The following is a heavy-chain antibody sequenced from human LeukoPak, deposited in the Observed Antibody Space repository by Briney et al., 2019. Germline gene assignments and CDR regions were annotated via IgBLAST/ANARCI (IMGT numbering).Heavy chain of an antibody. Sequence: SETLSLTCAVSGGSFSGYYWTWIRQPPGKGLEWIGEINHSGSANYNPSLKSRVTISLDTSKNQFSLKLSSVTAADTAVYYCARAPDDIRGYYPLDYWGQGTLVTVSS. V-gene: IGHV4-34*01. CDR3: ARAPDDIRGYYPLDY. CDR2: INHSGSA. CDR1: GGSFSGYY. J-gene: IGHJ4*02. D-gene: IGHD3-22*01.